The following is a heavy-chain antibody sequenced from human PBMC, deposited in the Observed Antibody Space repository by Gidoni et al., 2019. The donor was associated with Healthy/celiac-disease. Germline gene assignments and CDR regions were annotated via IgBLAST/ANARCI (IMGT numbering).Heavy chain of an antibody. V-gene: IGHV3-15*01. Sequence: EVQLVESGGGLVKPGGSLRLSCAASGFTFSTAWMTWFRQAPGKGLGGVGRIKSKTDGGTTDYAAPVKGRFTVSRDDSKNTLYLQMNSLKTEDPAVYYCTTDRGTYYYGSGSYYPLDYWGQGTLVTVSS. CDR3: TTDRGTYYYGSGSYYPLDY. CDR1: GFTFSTAW. CDR2: IKSKTDGGTT. J-gene: IGHJ4*02. D-gene: IGHD3-10*01.